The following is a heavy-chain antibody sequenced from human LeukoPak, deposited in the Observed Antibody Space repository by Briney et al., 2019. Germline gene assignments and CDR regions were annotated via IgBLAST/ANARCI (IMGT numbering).Heavy chain of an antibody. CDR2: ISSSSSYI. J-gene: IGHJ3*02. CDR1: GFTCSRYS. Sequence: GGSLRLSSAASGFTCSRYSMNWVRQAPGRGLEWVSSISSSSSYIYYADSLKGRFTISRDNAKSSLYLEMNSLRAEDTAVYFCARDRIIYGDYGDAFDIWGQGTVVTVSS. V-gene: IGHV3-21*01. CDR3: ARDRIIYGDYGDAFDI. D-gene: IGHD4-17*01.